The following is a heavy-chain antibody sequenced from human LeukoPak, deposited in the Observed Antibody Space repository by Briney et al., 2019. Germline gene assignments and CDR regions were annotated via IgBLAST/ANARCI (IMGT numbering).Heavy chain of an antibody. CDR1: GYTFTSYS. Sequence: GGSLRLSCAASGYTFTSYSMSWVRQAPGKGLEWVSFISNSDDTRYYAASVRGRFTISRDDAKNSLYLQMSSVRDGDTDVYYCVRGYYSNSFDFWGQGTVVTVSS. CDR2: ISNSDDTR. D-gene: IGHD2/OR15-2a*01. CDR3: VRGYYSNSFDF. J-gene: IGHJ3*01. V-gene: IGHV3-48*02.